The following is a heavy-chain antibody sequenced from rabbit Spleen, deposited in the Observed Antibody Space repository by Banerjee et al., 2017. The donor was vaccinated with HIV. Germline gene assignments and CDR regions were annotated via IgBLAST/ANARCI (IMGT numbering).Heavy chain of an antibody. V-gene: IGHV1S43*01. D-gene: IGHD6-1*01. J-gene: IGHJ4*01. Sequence: QQQLEESGGGLVKPGGTLTLTCKASGIDFSSYGVSWVRQGPGKGLEWIGYIDPIFGSTVYASWVNGRFTISRENTQNTLYLQLNSLTVADTATYFCARDDANGAIDFNLWGPGTLVTVS. CDR1: GIDFSSYGV. CDR2: IDPIFGST. CDR3: ARDDANGAIDFNL.